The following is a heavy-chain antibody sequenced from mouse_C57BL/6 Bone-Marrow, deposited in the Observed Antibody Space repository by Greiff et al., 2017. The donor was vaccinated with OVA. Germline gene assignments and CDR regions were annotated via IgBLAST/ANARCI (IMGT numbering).Heavy chain of an antibody. V-gene: IGHV2-2*01. D-gene: IGHD2-3*01. CDR1: GFSLTSYG. Sequence: VQRVESGPGLVQPSQRLSITCTVSGFSLTSYGVHWVRQSPGKGLEWLGVIWSGGSTDYNAAFISRLSISKDNSKSQVFFKMNSLQADDTTIYYCARKGLLAAMDYWGQGTSVTVSS. J-gene: IGHJ4*01. CDR3: ARKGLLAAMDY. CDR2: IWSGGST.